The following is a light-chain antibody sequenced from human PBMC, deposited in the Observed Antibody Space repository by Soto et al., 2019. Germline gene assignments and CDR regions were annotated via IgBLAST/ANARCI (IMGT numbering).Light chain of an antibody. CDR1: ATVYESQ. Sequence: VLTQSPGTLSLSPGERASLYCRSSATVYESQIAWYQQKVGQAPRLLIYDASTRATGIPARFSGSGSGTDFTLTISSLEPEDFAVYYCQQYGSSPWTVGQGTKVEIK. CDR2: DAS. V-gene: IGKV3-20*01. CDR3: QQYGSSPWT. J-gene: IGKJ1*01.